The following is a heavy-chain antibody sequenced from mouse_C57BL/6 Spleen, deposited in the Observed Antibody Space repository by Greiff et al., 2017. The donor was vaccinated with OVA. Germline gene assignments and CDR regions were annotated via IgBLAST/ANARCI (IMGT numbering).Heavy chain of an antibody. J-gene: IGHJ2*01. CDR1: GYTFPSYW. Sequence: VQLQQPGAELVRPGTSVKLSCKASGYTFPSYWMHWVKQRPGQGLEWIGVIDPSDSYTNYNQKFKGKATLTVDTSSSTAYMQLSSLTSEDAAVYYCARGTGGFDYWGQGTTLTVSS. V-gene: IGHV1-59*01. CDR2: IDPSDSYT. D-gene: IGHD2-14*01. CDR3: ARGTGGFDY.